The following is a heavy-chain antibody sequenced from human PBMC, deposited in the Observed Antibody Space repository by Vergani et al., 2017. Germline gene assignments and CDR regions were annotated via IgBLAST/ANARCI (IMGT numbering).Heavy chain of an antibody. D-gene: IGHD2-8*01. J-gene: IGHJ4*02. Sequence: EVQLVESGGGLVQPGGSLRLSCAASGSTFSSYAMNWVRQAPGKGLEWVSYISRSSSTIYYADSVKGRFTISRDNAKNSLHLQMNNPRAEDTAVYYCARQSRDVFCTNGVCPLGYWGQGALVTVSS. CDR3: ARQSRDVFCTNGVCPLGY. V-gene: IGHV3-48*01. CDR1: GSTFSSYA. CDR2: ISRSSSTI.